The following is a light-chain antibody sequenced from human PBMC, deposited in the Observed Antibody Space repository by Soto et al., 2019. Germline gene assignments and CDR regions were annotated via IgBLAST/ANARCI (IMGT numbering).Light chain of an antibody. CDR1: QSISTN. Sequence: IVLTQSPDTLSLSPGARATLSCRASQSISTNLAWYQQKPGQAPRLLIFGASTRATGIPARFSGSGSGTEFTLTISSLQSEDFAVYYCHQYNSWPPITFGQGTRLEIK. V-gene: IGKV3-15*01. CDR2: GAS. CDR3: HQYNSWPPIT. J-gene: IGKJ5*01.